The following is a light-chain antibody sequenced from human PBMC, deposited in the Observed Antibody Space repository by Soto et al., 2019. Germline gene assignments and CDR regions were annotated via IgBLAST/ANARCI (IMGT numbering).Light chain of an antibody. CDR3: TSFSSSTYLYV. Sequence: QSVLTQPASVSGSLGQPITISCTGTTRDIAGYNYISWYQQLPGKAPKLMIYQVTSRPSGISNRFSGSKSGNTASLTISGLQAQDEADYYCTSFSSSTYLYVFGTGTKVTVL. J-gene: IGLJ1*01. V-gene: IGLV2-14*01. CDR2: QVT. CDR1: TRDIAGYNY.